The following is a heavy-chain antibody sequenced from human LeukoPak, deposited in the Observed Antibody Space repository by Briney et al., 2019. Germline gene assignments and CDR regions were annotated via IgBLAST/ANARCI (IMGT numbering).Heavy chain of an antibody. V-gene: IGHV1-69-2*01. CDR2: VDPEDGET. CDR3: ATYWELLGNLAFDY. D-gene: IGHD1-26*01. Sequence: ASVKVSCKVSGYTFTDYYMHWVQQAPGKGLEWMGLVDPEDGETIYAEKFQGRVTITADTSTDAAYMEPSSLRSEDTAVYYCATYWELLGNLAFDYWGQGTLVTVSS. CDR1: GYTFTDYY. J-gene: IGHJ4*02.